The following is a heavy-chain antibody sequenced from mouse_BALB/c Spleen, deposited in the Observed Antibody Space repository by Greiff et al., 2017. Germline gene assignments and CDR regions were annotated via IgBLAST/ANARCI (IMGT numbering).Heavy chain of an antibody. Sequence: QVQLKQSGAELVRPGTSVKVSCKASGYAFTNYLIEWVKQRPGQGLEWIGVINPGSGGTNYNEKFKGKATLTADKSSSTAYMQLSSLTSDDSAVYFCARSAYYGKGFAYWGQGTLVTVSA. J-gene: IGHJ3*01. CDR1: GYAFTNYL. CDR3: ARSAYYGKGFAY. CDR2: INPGSGGT. V-gene: IGHV1-54*01. D-gene: IGHD2-10*01.